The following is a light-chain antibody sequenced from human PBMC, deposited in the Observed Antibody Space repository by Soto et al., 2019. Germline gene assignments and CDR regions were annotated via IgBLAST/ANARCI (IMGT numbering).Light chain of an antibody. CDR1: QSVSSSH. CDR3: QQFCSSPPWT. J-gene: IGKJ1*01. Sequence: EIVLTQSPGTLSLSPGERGTLSCRASQSVSSSHLAWYQQKPGQAPRLLIYGASSRATGIPDRFSGSGSGTTLTLTTSRLEPEDFAVYYCQQFCSSPPWTFGQGTKVEIK. CDR2: GAS. V-gene: IGKV3-20*01.